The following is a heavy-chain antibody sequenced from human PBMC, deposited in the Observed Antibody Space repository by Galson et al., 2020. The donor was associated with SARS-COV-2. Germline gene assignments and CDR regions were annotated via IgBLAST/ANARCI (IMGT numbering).Heavy chain of an antibody. CDR1: GFSLSTSGMC. V-gene: IGHV2-70*01. Sequence: SGPTLVKPTQTLTLTCTFSGFSLSTSGMCVSWIRQPPGKALEWLALIDWDDDKYYSTSLKTRLTISKDTSKNQVVLTMTNMDPVDTATYYCARIQVDTAMALRGIYYYYGMDVWGQGTTVTVSS. J-gene: IGHJ6*02. CDR3: ARIQVDTAMALRGIYYYYGMDV. CDR2: IDWDDDK. D-gene: IGHD5-18*01.